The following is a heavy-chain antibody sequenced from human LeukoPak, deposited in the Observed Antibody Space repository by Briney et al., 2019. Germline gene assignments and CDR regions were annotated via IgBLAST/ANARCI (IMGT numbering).Heavy chain of an antibody. CDR2: ISWDGGST. V-gene: IGHV3-43*01. D-gene: IGHD3-9*01. CDR1: GFTFDDYT. CDR3: AKGGELRYFDWLTPGEFDY. Sequence: GGSLRLSCAASGFTFDDYTMHWVRQAPGKGLEWVSLISWDGGSTYYADSVKGRFTISRDNSKNSLYLQMNSLRTEDTALYYCAKGGELRYFDWLTPGEFDYWGQGTLVTVSS. J-gene: IGHJ4*02.